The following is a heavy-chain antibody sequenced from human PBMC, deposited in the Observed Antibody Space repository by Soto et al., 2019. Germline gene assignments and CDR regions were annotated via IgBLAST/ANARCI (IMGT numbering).Heavy chain of an antibody. Sequence: QVQLQESGPGLVKPSETLSLTCTVSGGSISSYYWSWIRQPPGKGLEWIGYIYYSGSTNYNPSLTSRVTISVDTSKNQFSLKLSSVTAADTAVYYCAREVGYYDSSGYYSNWFDPWGQGTLVTVSS. CDR2: IYYSGST. CDR3: AREVGYYDSSGYYSNWFDP. V-gene: IGHV4-59*01. J-gene: IGHJ5*02. D-gene: IGHD3-22*01. CDR1: GGSISSYY.